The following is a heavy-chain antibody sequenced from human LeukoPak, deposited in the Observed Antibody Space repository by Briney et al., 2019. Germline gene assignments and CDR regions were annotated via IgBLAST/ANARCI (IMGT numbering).Heavy chain of an antibody. V-gene: IGHV1-69*06. D-gene: IGHD3-3*01. J-gene: IGHJ4*02. CDR1: GGTFSSYA. CDR3: ARVRTLYDAALEWLLHRSEYYFDY. CDR2: IIPIFGTA. Sequence: GASVKVSCKAFGGTFSSYAISWVRRAPGQGLEWMGGIIPIFGTANYAQKFQGRVTITADKSTSTAYMELSSLRSEDTAVYYCARVRTLYDAALEWLLHRSEYYFDYWGQGTLVTVSS.